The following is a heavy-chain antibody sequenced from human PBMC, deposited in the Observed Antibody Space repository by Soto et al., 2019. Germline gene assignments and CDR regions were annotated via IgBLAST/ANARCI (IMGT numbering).Heavy chain of an antibody. CDR1: GGTFSSYA. Sequence: QVQLVQSGAEVKKPGSSVKVSCKASGGTFSSYAISWVRQAPGQGLEWMGGIIPIFGTANYAQKFQGRVTITADQSTRTAYMKLSRLRSEDTAVYYCARPGGHSYGYYYGMDVWGQGTTVTVSS. J-gene: IGHJ6*02. CDR3: ARPGGHSYGYYYGMDV. D-gene: IGHD5-18*01. CDR2: IIPIFGTA. V-gene: IGHV1-69*01.